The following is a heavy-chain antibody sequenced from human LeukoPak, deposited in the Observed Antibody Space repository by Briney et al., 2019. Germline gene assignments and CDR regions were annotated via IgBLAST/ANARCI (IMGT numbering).Heavy chain of an antibody. CDR1: RFQLSKAW. CDR3: ATDVERYCSGSSCYFFDY. J-gene: IGHJ4*02. V-gene: IGHV3-15*01. Sequence: GGPLRLFCGVWRFQLSKAWMLGVRQAPGKGVEGVGRIKRKTDSEKTDYTAPVTCRLTISTDDSKNTLYLHMNSLKTEDTAVYYCATDVERYCSGSSCYFFDYWGQETLVTVSS. D-gene: IGHD2-2*01. CDR2: IKRKTDSEKT.